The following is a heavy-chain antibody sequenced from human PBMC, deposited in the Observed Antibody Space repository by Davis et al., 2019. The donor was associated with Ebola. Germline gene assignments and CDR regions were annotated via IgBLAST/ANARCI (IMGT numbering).Heavy chain of an antibody. D-gene: IGHD2-2*01. CDR3: ARGIVVVPTATYYFYYYMDV. CDR1: GGSFSGYY. Sequence: MPSETLSLTCAVYGGSFSGYYWSWIRQPPGKGPEWIGEINHSGSTNYNPSLKSRVTISVDTSKNQFSLKLNSVTAADTAVYYCARGIVVVPTATYYFYYYMDVWGKGTTVTVS. J-gene: IGHJ6*03. CDR2: INHSGST. V-gene: IGHV4-34*01.